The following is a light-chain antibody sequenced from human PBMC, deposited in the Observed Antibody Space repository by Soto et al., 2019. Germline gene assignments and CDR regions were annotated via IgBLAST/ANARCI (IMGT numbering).Light chain of an antibody. V-gene: IGKV1-27*01. J-gene: IGKJ3*01. CDR2: AAS. Sequence: DIKMTQSPTSLSASVGDRVTITCRASQDIRNIVAWYQQKPGKAPKLLIYAASTLQSGVPSKFSGSGTGTDFNLTINCLQPEDVATDDCQKYSSVLVFGPGTKVEIK. CDR1: QDIRNI. CDR3: QKYSSVLV.